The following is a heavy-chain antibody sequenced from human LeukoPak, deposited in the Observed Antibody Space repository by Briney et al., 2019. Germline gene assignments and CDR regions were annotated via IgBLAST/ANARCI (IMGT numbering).Heavy chain of an antibody. CDR2: ISSSSSYI. J-gene: IGHJ5*02. CDR1: GFTFSSYS. CDR3: ARDGGYSYGNNWFDP. Sequence: GGSLRLSCAASGFTFSSYSMNWVRQAPGKGLEWVSSISSSSSYIYYADSVKGRFTISRDNAKNSLYLQMNSRRAEDTAVYYGARDGGYSYGNNWFDPWGQGTLVTVSS. D-gene: IGHD5-18*01. V-gene: IGHV3-21*01.